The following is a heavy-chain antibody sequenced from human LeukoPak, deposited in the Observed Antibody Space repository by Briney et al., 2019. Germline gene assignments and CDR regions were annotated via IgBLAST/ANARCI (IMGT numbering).Heavy chain of an antibody. V-gene: IGHV3-21*01. J-gene: IGHJ4*02. CDR2: ISSSSSYI. D-gene: IGHD3-22*01. CDR3: ARVSVDSSGYPAYFDY. CDR1: GFTFCSYS. Sequence: GGSLRLSCAASGFTFCSYSMNWVRQAPGKGLEWVSSISSSSSYIYYADSVKGRFTISRDNAKNSLYLQMNSLRAEDTAVYYCARVSVDSSGYPAYFDYWGQGTLVTVSS.